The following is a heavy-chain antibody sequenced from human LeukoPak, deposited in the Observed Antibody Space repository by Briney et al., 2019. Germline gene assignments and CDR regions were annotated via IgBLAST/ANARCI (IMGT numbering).Heavy chain of an antibody. CDR3: TRVHVYYFDY. Sequence: PGRSLRLSCTASGFTFGDYAVSWVRQAPGKGLEWVGFIRNKAYGGTTEYAASVKGRFTISRDDSKSIAYLQMNSLKTEDTAVYYCTRVHVYYFDYWGQGTLVTVSS. D-gene: IGHD3-16*01. CDR1: GFTFGDYA. V-gene: IGHV3-49*04. CDR2: IRNKAYGGTT. J-gene: IGHJ4*02.